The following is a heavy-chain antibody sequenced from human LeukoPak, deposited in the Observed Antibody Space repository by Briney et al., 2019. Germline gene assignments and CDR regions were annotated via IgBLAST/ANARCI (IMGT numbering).Heavy chain of an antibody. D-gene: IGHD6-19*01. J-gene: IGHJ3*02. V-gene: IGHV3-11*04. CDR2: ISSSGSTI. CDR3: ARGQWLITSGAFDI. Sequence: PGGPLRLSCAASGYTFSDYYMSWIRQAPGKGLEWVSYISSSGSTISYADSVKGRFTISRDNAKNSLYLQMNSLRAEDTAVYYCARGQWLITSGAFDIWGQGTMVTVSS. CDR1: GYTFSDYY.